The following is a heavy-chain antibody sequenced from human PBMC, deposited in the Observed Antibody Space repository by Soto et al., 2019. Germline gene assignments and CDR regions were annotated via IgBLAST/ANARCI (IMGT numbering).Heavy chain of an antibody. CDR1: GGTFSTYA. CDR2: VIPIFGTA. D-gene: IGHD2-8*01. V-gene: IGHV1-69*13. CDR3: ASPNGLWRGRFDY. J-gene: IGHJ4*02. Sequence: GASVKVSCKASGGTFSTYAISWVRQAPGQGLEWMGGVIPIFGTANYAQKFQGRVTITADASTRTAYMELRSLRSDDTAVYYCASPNGLWRGRFDYWGQGALVTVSS.